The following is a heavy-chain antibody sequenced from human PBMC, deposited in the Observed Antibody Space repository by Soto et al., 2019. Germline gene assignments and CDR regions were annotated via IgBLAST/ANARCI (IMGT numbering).Heavy chain of an antibody. CDR2: ISAYDGLT. CDR1: GYIFTNYG. CDR3: ARVRYHDTSCYYDVDY. Sequence: QVQLVQSAAEVKKPGASVKVSCKTSGYIFTNYGISWVRQAPRQGLEWMGWISAYDGLTNHSQKFQGRVTMTTDTSTSTAYMELRSLSSDDAAVYYCARVRYHDTSCYYDVDYWGQGTLVTVSS. V-gene: IGHV1-18*01. J-gene: IGHJ4*02. D-gene: IGHD3-22*01.